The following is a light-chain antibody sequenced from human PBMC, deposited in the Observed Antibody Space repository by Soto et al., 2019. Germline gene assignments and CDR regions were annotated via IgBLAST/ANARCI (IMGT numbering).Light chain of an antibody. J-gene: IGKJ4*01. CDR3: QQYKSFSLT. Sequence: DIQMTQSPSTLSASVGDRVTITCRASQNINNWLAWYQQKPGKAPKLLIYKTSDLESGVPSRFSGGGSGTEFSLTISSLQPDDFATYYCQQYKSFSLTFGGGTRVEVK. CDR2: KTS. CDR1: QNINNW. V-gene: IGKV1-5*03.